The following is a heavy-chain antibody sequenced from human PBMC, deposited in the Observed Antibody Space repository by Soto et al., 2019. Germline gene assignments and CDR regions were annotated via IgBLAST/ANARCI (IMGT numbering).Heavy chain of an antibody. J-gene: IGHJ6*02. Sequence: QVQLVQSGAEVKKPGSSVKVSCKASGGTFSSYAISWVRQSPGQGLEWMGGIIPIVGTANYAQKFQGRVTITADKSTSTAYMELSSLRSEDPAVYYCARDRVASGEQPNYYYYGMDVWGQGTTVTVSS. D-gene: IGHD1-1*01. V-gene: IGHV1-69*06. CDR3: ARDRVASGEQPNYYYYGMDV. CDR2: IIPIVGTA. CDR1: GGTFSSYA.